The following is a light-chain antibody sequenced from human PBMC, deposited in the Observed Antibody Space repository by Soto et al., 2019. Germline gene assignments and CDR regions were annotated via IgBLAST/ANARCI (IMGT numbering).Light chain of an antibody. CDR2: WAS. CDR1: QSVLYNSNNKNY. CDR3: QQYYSTPLT. V-gene: IGKV4-1*01. J-gene: IGKJ4*01. Sequence: DIVMTQSPDFLAVSLGERATINCKSSQSVLYNSNNKNYLAWYQKKPGQPPKLLIYWASTRESGVPDRFSGSGSGTDFTLTITSLQAEDVAVYYCQQYYSTPLTFGGGSTVEIK.